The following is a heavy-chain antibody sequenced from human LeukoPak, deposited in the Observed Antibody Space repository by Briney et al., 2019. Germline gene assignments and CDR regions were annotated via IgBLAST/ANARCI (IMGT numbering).Heavy chain of an antibody. Sequence: PGGSLRLSCAASGFTFSSYWMSWVRQAPGKGLEWVANIKQDGSEKYYVDSVKGRFTISRDNAKNSLYLEMNSLRAEDTAVYYCARDYEVGASFFDYWGQGTLVTVSS. V-gene: IGHV3-7*01. J-gene: IGHJ4*02. CDR2: IKQDGSEK. CDR1: GFTFSSYW. CDR3: ARDYEVGASFFDY. D-gene: IGHD1-26*01.